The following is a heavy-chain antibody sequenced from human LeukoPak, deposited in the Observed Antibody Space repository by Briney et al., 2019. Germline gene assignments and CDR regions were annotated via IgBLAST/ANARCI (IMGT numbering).Heavy chain of an antibody. Sequence: PSETLSLTCTVSGGSISSGSYYWSWIRQPAGKGLEWIGRIYTSGSTNYNPSLKSRVTISVDTSKNQFSLKLSSVTAADTAVYYCARGRYYYDSSGYYSDAFDIWGQGTMVTVSS. D-gene: IGHD3-22*01. V-gene: IGHV4-61*02. CDR3: ARGRYYYDSSGYYSDAFDI. CDR2: IYTSGST. CDR1: GGSISSGSYY. J-gene: IGHJ3*02.